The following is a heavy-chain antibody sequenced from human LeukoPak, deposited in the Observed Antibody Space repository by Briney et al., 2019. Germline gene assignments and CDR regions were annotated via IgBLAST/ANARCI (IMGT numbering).Heavy chain of an antibody. CDR1: GFTFSSYW. V-gene: IGHV3-74*01. CDR3: ARAPSEIGGYYPEYFRH. J-gene: IGHJ1*01. D-gene: IGHD3-22*01. Sequence: GGSLGLSCAASGFTFSSYWMHWVRQAPGKGLVWVSRIKSDGSTNYADSVKGRFTISRDNAKNTVSLQMNSLRAEDTGVYYCARAPSEIGGYYPEYFRHWGQGTLVTGSS. CDR2: IKSDGST.